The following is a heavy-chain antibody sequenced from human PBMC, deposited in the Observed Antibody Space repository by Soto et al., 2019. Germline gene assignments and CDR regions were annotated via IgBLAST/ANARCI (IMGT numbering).Heavy chain of an antibody. J-gene: IGHJ6*02. CDR2: ISFDGSTE. Sequence: QVQLVESGGGVVQPGRSLRLSCAASGFTFISYAMHWVRQAPGKGLEWVAVISFDGSTEYYADSVKGRFTISRDNAKNTVYLQMNSLRSEDTAVYYCARSEHGSLCYSHFDYGLDVWGQGTTVTVSS. CDR1: GFTFISYA. CDR3: ARSEHGSLCYSHFDYGLDV. V-gene: IGHV3-30-3*01. D-gene: IGHD2-21*01.